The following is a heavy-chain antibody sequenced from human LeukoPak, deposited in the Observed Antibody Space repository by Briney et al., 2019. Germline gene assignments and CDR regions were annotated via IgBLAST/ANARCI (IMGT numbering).Heavy chain of an antibody. D-gene: IGHD1-26*01. J-gene: IGHJ5*02. Sequence: PSETLSLTSAVYGGSFSGYYWSWIRQPPGKGLEWIGEINHSGSTNYNPSLKSRVTISVDTSKNQFSLKLSSVTAADTAVYYCARGRAGSYYQNWFDPWGQGTLVTVSS. CDR2: INHSGST. V-gene: IGHV4-34*01. CDR3: ARGRAGSYYQNWFDP. CDR1: GGSFSGYY.